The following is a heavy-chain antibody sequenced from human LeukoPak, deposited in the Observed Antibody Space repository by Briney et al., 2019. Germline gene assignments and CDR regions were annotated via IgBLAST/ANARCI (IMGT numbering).Heavy chain of an antibody. Sequence: PGGSLRLSCAASGFTFSSYGMHWVRQAPGKGLEWVAFIRDDGSTRYYADSVKGRFTVSRDNSKNTLYLQMDSLRTEDTAVYYCAKPLRFLERPDYMDVWGKGTTVTVSS. D-gene: IGHD3-3*01. CDR3: AKPLRFLERPDYMDV. CDR2: IRDDGSTR. J-gene: IGHJ6*03. CDR1: GFTFSSYG. V-gene: IGHV3-30*02.